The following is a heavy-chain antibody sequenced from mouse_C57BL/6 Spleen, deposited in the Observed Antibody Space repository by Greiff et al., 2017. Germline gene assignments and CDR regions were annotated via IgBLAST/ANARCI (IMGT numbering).Heavy chain of an antibody. J-gene: IGHJ2*01. D-gene: IGHD1-1*01. CDR3: ARGEYGGHFDY. Sequence: EVKLMESGPGLVKPSQSLSLTCSVTGYSITSCYYWNWIRQFPGNKLEWMGYISYDGSNNYNPSLKNRISITRDTSKNQFFLKLNSVTTEDTATYYCARGEYGGHFDYWGQGTTLTVSS. V-gene: IGHV3-6*01. CDR2: ISYDGSN. CDR1: GYSITSCYY.